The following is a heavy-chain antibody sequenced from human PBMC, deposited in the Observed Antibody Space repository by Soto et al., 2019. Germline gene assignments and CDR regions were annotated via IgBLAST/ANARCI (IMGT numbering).Heavy chain of an antibody. V-gene: IGHV3-30*18. D-gene: IGHD6-19*01. J-gene: IGHJ4*02. Sequence: PGGSLRLSCAASGFTFSSYGMHWVRQAPGKGLEWVAVISYDGSNKYYADSVKGRFTISRDNSKNTLYLQMNSLRAEDTAVYYCAKSQQWLALDYWGQGTLVTVSS. CDR1: GFTFSSYG. CDR2: ISYDGSNK. CDR3: AKSQQWLALDY.